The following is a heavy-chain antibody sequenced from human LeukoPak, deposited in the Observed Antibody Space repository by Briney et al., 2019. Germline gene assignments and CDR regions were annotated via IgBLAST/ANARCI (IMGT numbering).Heavy chain of an antibody. V-gene: IGHV4-31*03. J-gene: IGHJ4*02. D-gene: IGHD3-3*01. Sequence: SQTLSLTCTVSGGSISSGGYCWSWIRQHPGKGLEWIGYIYYSGSTYYNPSLKSRVTISVDTSKNQFSLKLSSVTAADTAVYYCARDPLFAPFDYWGQGTLVTVSS. CDR1: GGSISSGGYC. CDR3: ARDPLFAPFDY. CDR2: IYYSGST.